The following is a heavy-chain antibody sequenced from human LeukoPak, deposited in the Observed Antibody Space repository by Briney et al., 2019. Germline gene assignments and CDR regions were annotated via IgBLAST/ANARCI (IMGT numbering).Heavy chain of an antibody. CDR3: ARHWTLTSCI. CDR2: IYYSGAS. CDR1: GGSISSGSYY. J-gene: IGHJ4*02. D-gene: IGHD2-8*01. V-gene: IGHV4-39*01. Sequence: SETLSLTCTVSGGSISSGSYYWGWVRQPPGKGLEWIANIYYSGASYFNPSLKSRVSISVDTSKNQFSLTLKSVTAADTATYDCARHWTLTSCIWGQGSLVTVS.